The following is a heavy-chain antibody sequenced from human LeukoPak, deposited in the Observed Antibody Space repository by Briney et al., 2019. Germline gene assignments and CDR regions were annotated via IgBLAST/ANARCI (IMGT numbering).Heavy chain of an antibody. D-gene: IGHD1-14*01. CDR2: INPSGGST. Sequence: ASVKVSCKASGYTFTSYYMHWVRQAPGQGLEWMGIINPSGGSTSYAQKFQGRVTMTRDMSTSTVYMELSSLRSEDTAVYYCAREGDSPYPNRPYYYYMDIWGKGTTVTVSS. V-gene: IGHV1-46*01. CDR3: AREGDSPYPNRPYYYYMDI. J-gene: IGHJ6*03. CDR1: GYTFTSYY.